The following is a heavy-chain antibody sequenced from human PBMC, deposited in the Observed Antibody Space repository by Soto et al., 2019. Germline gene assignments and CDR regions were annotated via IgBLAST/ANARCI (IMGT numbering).Heavy chain of an antibody. Sequence: QVQLVESGGGVVQPGRSLRLSCAASGFTFSSYGMHWVRQAPGKGLAWVAVIWYDGSNKYYADSVKGRFTISRDNSKNTLYLQRNSLRAEDTAVYYCARGDDILTGYYGPLDYWGQGTLVTVSS. CDR3: ARGDDILTGYYGPLDY. J-gene: IGHJ4*02. CDR2: IWYDGSNK. CDR1: GFTFSSYG. V-gene: IGHV3-33*01. D-gene: IGHD3-9*01.